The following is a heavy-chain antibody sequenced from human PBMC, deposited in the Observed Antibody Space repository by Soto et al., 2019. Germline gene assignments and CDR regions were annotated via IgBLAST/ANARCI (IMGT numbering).Heavy chain of an antibody. J-gene: IGHJ5*02. CDR1: GGSISSGGSS. V-gene: IGHV4-30-2*01. D-gene: IGHD3-22*01. CDR3: ARGALVVSNWFDP. CDR2: IYQSGST. Sequence: PSETLSLTCAVSGGSISSGGSSWSWIRQPPGKGLEWIGYIYQSGSTYYNPSLKSRVTISVDRSKNQFSLKLSSVTAADTAVYYCARGALVVSNWFDPWGQGALVTVSS.